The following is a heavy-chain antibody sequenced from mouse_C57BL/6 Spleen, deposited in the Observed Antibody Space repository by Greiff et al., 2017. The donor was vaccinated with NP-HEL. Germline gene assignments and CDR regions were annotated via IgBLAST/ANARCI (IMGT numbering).Heavy chain of an antibody. J-gene: IGHJ1*03. Sequence: QVQLQQSGAELMKPGASVKLSCKATGYTFTGYWIEWVKQRPGHGLEWIGEILPGSGSTNYNEKFKGKATFTADTSSNTAYMQLSSLTTEDSAIYYCASLGFYGSSYDWYFDVWGTGTTVTVSS. CDR3: ASLGFYGSSYDWYFDV. CDR1: GYTFTGYW. V-gene: IGHV1-9*01. D-gene: IGHD1-1*01. CDR2: ILPGSGST.